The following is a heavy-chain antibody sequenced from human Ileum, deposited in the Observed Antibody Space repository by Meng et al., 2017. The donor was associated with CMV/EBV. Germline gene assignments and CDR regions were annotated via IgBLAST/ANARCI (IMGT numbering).Heavy chain of an antibody. V-gene: IGHV4-4*07. J-gene: IGHJ4*02. CDR2: IYHGGST. Sequence: HESGPGSVMPTETLSRTCTVSGDSITSFYGSWIRQPAGKALEGIGRIYHGGSTNYNPSLKSRVTLSVDTSKNQFSMRLTSVTAADTAVYYCARGPGGFGDFNFDDWGQGTLVTVSS. CDR1: GDSITSFY. D-gene: IGHD3-16*01. CDR3: ARGPGGFGDFNFDD.